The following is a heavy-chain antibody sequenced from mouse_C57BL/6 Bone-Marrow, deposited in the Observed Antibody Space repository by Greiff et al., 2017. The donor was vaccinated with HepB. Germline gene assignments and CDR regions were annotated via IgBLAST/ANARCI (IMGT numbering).Heavy chain of an antibody. V-gene: IGHV5-4*03. CDR3: ARPDYYGTRFDY. Sequence: EVMLVESGGGLVKPGGSLKLSCAASGFTFSSYAMSWVRQTPEKRLEWVATISDGGSYTYYPDNVKGRFTISRDNAKNNLYLQMSHLKSEDTAMYYCARPDYYGTRFDYWGQGTTLTVSS. CDR1: GFTFSSYA. CDR2: ISDGGSYT. D-gene: IGHD1-1*01. J-gene: IGHJ2*01.